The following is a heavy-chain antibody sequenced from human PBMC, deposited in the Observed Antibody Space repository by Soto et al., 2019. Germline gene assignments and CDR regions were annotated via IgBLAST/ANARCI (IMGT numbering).Heavy chain of an antibody. CDR3: AGPDAQRGSRFLFDY. V-gene: IGHV1-69*02. D-gene: IGHD2-2*01. CDR1: GGTFSSYT. CDR2: IIPILGIA. Sequence: QVQLVQSGAEVKKPGSSVKVSCKASGGTFSSYTISWVRQAPGQGLEWMGRIIPILGIANYAQKFQGRVTITADKTTSTAYMEPRSLRSEDTAGYYCAGPDAQRGSRFLFDYWGQGTLVTVSS. J-gene: IGHJ4*02.